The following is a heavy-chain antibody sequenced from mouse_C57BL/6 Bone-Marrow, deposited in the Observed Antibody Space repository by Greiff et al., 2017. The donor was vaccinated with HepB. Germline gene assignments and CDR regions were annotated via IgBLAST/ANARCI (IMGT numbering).Heavy chain of an antibody. Sequence: QVQLQQSGAELARPGASVKLSCKASGYTFTSYGISWVKQRTGQGLEWIGEIYPRSGNTYYNEKFKGKATLTADKSSSTAYMELRSLTSEDSAVYFCARRVPAWFAYWGQGTLVTVSA. CDR1: GYTFTSYG. CDR2: IYPRSGNT. CDR3: ARRVPAWFAY. J-gene: IGHJ3*01. V-gene: IGHV1-81*01. D-gene: IGHD2-14*01.